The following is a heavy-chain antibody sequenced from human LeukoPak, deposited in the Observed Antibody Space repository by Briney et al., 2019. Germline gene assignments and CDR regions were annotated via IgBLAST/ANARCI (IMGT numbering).Heavy chain of an antibody. V-gene: IGHV3-48*03. J-gene: IGHJ6*04. CDR2: ISSSGSTI. CDR1: GFTFSSYE. D-gene: IGHD3-10*02. CDR3: AELDITMIGGV. Sequence: GGSLRLSCAASGFTFSSYEMNWVRQAPGKGLEWVSYISSSGSTIYYADSVKGRFTISRDDAKNSLYLQMNSLRAEDTAVYYCAELDITMIGGVWGKGTTVTISS.